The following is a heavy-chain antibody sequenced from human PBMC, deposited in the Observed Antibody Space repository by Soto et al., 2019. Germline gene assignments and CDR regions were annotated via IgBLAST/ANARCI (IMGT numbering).Heavy chain of an antibody. CDR3: VRQGLNRMSPVPATSDY. V-gene: IGHV5-51*01. J-gene: IGHJ4*02. Sequence: HGESLKISCKGSGYIFTNYWIAWVRQMPGKGLEWMGIIHPGDSDTRYTPSFHGQVTSSVDRSTSTAYLQWSSLEASDTAIYYCVRQGLNRMSPVPATSDYWGQGTLVT. CDR2: IHPGDSDT. D-gene: IGHD2-15*01. CDR1: GYIFTNYW.